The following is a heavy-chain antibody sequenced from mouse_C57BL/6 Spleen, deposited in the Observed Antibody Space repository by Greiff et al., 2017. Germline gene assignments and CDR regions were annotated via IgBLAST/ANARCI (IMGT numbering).Heavy chain of an antibody. V-gene: IGHV1-80*01. D-gene: IGHD1-1*01. CDR2: IYPGDGDT. J-gene: IGHJ4*01. CDR3: ARGKNIYYGSSPYAMDY. Sequence: QVQLQQSGAELVKPGASVKISCKASGYAFSSYWMNWVKQRPGKGLEWIGQIYPGDGDTNYNGKFKGKATLTADKSSSTAYMQLSSLTSEDSAVYFCARGKNIYYGSSPYAMDYWGQGTSGTVSS. CDR1: GYAFSSYW.